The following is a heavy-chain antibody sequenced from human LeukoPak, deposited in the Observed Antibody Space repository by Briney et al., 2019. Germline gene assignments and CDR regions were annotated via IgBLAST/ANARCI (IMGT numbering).Heavy chain of an antibody. CDR1: GFTFTTYW. D-gene: IGHD1-26*01. Sequence: GGSLRLSCVASGFTFTTYWMNWVRQAPGKGLEWVANIKQDGSETYYVDSVKGRFTISRDNGRNSLFLQMGSLRVEDTAVYYCARGDGNDYWGQGTLVTVSS. CDR3: ARGDGNDY. J-gene: IGHJ4*02. V-gene: IGHV3-7*01. CDR2: IKQDGSET.